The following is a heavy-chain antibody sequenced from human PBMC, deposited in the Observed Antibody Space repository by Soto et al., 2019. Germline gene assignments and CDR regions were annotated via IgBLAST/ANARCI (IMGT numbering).Heavy chain of an antibody. CDR1: GGSFSGYY. V-gene: IGHV4-34*01. CDR2: INHSGST. D-gene: IGHD6-13*01. J-gene: IGHJ5*02. CDR3: ARGSAAARPTNWFDP. Sequence: SETLSLTCAVYGGSFSGYYWSWIRQPPGKGLEWIGEINHSGSTNYNPSLKSRVTISVDTSKNQFSLKLSSVTAADTAVYYCARGSAAARPTNWFDPWGQGTLVTVSS.